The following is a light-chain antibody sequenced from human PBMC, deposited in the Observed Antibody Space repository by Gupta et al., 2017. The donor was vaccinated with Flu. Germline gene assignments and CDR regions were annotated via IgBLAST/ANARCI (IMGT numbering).Light chain of an antibody. V-gene: IGLV1-40*01. CDR1: SSNIGAVYA. CDR2: GNN. CDR3: QSYDSSLSASWV. Sequence: QSVLTQPPSVSGAPGQTVTISCTGSSSNIGAVYAVHWYQQFPGTAPKLLIYGNNNRPSGVPDRFSGSWSGTSGSLAITGLQAENEAEYYCQSYDSSLSASWVFGGGTKLTVL. J-gene: IGLJ3*02.